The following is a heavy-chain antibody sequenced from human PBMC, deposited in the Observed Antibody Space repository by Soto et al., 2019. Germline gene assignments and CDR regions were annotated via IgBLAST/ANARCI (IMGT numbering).Heavy chain of an antibody. Sequence: QVQLVQSGAEVKKPGASVKVSCKASGYTFTSYGISWVRQAPGQGLEWMGWISAYNGNTNYAQKLQGRVTMTTDTSTGTAYMELRSLRSDDTAVYYCARVYDSSRYRPGRSYWYFDLWGRGTLVTVSS. CDR1: GYTFTSYG. D-gene: IGHD3-22*01. CDR3: ARVYDSSRYRPGRSYWYFDL. CDR2: ISAYNGNT. J-gene: IGHJ2*01. V-gene: IGHV1-18*01.